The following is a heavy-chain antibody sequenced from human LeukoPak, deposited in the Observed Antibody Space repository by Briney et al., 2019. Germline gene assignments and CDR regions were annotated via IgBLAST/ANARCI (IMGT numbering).Heavy chain of an antibody. CDR1: GYTFTGYY. D-gene: IGHD5-18*01. CDR3: ARARWIQLWRLRGDAFDI. J-gene: IGHJ3*02. CDR2: MNPNSGNT. V-gene: IGHV1-8*02. Sequence: ASVKVSCKASGYTFTGYYMHWVRQAPGQGLEWMGWMNPNSGNTGYAQKFQGRVTMTRNTSISTAYMELSSLRSEDTAVYYCARARWIQLWRLRGDAFDIWGQGTMVTVSS.